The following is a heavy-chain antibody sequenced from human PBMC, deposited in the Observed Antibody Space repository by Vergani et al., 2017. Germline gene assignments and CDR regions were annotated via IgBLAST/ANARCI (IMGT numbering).Heavy chain of an antibody. CDR2: ISANNGNT. Sequence: QVQLVQSGAEVKKPGASVKVSCKASGYTFTSYGISWVRQAPGQGLEWIGWISANNGNTNYAQKLKGRVTMTTDTSTSTAYMELRSLRSDDTAVYYCTRGYYDILTGNGPLDYWGQGTLVTVSS. CDR1: GYTFTSYG. V-gene: IGHV1-18*01. D-gene: IGHD3-9*01. CDR3: TRGYYDILTGNGPLDY. J-gene: IGHJ4*02.